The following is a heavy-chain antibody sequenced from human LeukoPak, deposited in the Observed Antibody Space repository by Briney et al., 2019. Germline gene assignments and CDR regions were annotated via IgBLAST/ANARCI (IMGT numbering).Heavy chain of an antibody. CDR3: ARRYCTSTSCYAHDAFDI. CDR2: MYPGDSDT. Sequence: GESLKISCKGSGYSFNTFWIGWVRQMPGKGLEWMGIMYPGDSDTRYRPAFQGQVSISADKSISTAYLEWRSLKASGTAMYYCARRYCTSTSCYAHDAFDIWGQGTMVTVSS. V-gene: IGHV5-51*01. D-gene: IGHD2-2*01. J-gene: IGHJ3*02. CDR1: GYSFNTFW.